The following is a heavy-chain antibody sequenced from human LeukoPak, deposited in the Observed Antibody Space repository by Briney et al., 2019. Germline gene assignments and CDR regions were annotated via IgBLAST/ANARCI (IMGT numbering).Heavy chain of an antibody. J-gene: IGHJ3*02. Sequence: GGSLRLSCAASGFTFSDYYMTWIRQAPGKGLEWVSYITSSGSSIYYADSVKGRFTISRDNDKNSLYLQMNSLRAEDTAVYYCARDRGGRALDIWGQGTMVTVSS. CDR1: GFTFSDYY. V-gene: IGHV3-11*01. D-gene: IGHD3-16*01. CDR3: ARDRGGRALDI. CDR2: ITSSGSSI.